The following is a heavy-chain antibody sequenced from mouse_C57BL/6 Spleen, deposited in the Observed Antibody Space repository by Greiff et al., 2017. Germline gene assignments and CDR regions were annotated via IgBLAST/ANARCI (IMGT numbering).Heavy chain of an antibody. Sequence: VQLQQSGAELVRPGASVTLSCKASGYTFTDYEMHWVKQTPVHGLEWIGAIDPETGGTDYNQKFKGKAILTADKSSSTAYMELRSLTSEDSAVYYCTTVCDGYPVYYAMDYWGQGTSVTVSS. CDR1: GYTFTDYE. D-gene: IGHD2-3*01. CDR3: TTVCDGYPVYYAMDY. V-gene: IGHV1-15*01. CDR2: IDPETGGT. J-gene: IGHJ4*01.